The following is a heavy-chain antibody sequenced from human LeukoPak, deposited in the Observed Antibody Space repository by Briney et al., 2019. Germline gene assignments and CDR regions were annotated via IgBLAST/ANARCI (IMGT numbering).Heavy chain of an antibody. J-gene: IGHJ4*02. V-gene: IGHV3-72*01. CDR2: VRHKANSYTT. CDR3: GSGLCTGGACYSGVY. D-gene: IGHD2-15*01. CDR1: GFIFRDHL. Sequence: GGSLRLSCVGSGFIFRDHLMDWVRQAPGKGLAWVGRVRHKANSYTTEYAASVKGRFTVSRDDSKNSLYLQMNSLKTEDTAVYYCGSGLCTGGACYSGVYWGQGALVTASS.